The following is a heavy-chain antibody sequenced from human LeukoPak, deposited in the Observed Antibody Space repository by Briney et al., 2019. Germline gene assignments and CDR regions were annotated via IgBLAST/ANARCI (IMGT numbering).Heavy chain of an antibody. CDR1: GVTVSSNY. Sequence: GGSLRLSCAASGVTVSSNYMSWVRQAPGKGLGWVSVIYSGGSTYYADSVKGRFTISRDNSKNTLYLQMNSLRAEDTAVYYCARAEFYPGYSYGKGDDFDIWGQGTMVTVSS. J-gene: IGHJ3*02. CDR3: ARAEFYPGYSYGKGDDFDI. D-gene: IGHD5-18*01. CDR2: IYSGGST. V-gene: IGHV3-66*01.